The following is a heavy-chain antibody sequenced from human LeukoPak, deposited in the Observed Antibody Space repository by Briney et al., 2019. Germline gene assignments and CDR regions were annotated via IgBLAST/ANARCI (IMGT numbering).Heavy chain of an antibody. V-gene: IGHV3-23*01. CDR2: ISGSGGST. J-gene: IGHJ4*02. D-gene: IGHD3-3*01. Sequence: GGSLRLSCAASGFTCSSYARSWVRQAPGNGLEWVSAISGSGGSTYYADSVKGRFTISRDNAKHSLYLQMNSLRAEDTAVYYCARDHGFRISPFDYWGQGTLVTVSS. CDR1: GFTCSSYA. CDR3: ARDHGFRISPFDY.